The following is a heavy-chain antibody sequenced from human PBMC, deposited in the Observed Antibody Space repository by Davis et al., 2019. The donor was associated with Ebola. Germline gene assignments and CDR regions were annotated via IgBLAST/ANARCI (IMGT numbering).Heavy chain of an antibody. J-gene: IGHJ6*02. CDR1: GGPISSGGYY. Sequence: SETLSLTCTVSGGPISSGGYYWSWIRQHPGKGLEWIGYIYYSGSTYYNPSLKSRVTISVDTSKNQFSLKLSSVTAADTAVYYCARAHCSSTSCQRDYGMDVWGQGTTVTVSS. CDR2: IYYSGST. V-gene: IGHV4-31*03. D-gene: IGHD2-2*01. CDR3: ARAHCSSTSCQRDYGMDV.